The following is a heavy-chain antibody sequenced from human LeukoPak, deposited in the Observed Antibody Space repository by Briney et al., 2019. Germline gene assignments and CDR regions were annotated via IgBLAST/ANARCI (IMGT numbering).Heavy chain of an antibody. Sequence: SETLSLTCAVYGGSFSGYYWSWIRQPPGKGLEWIGEINHSGSTNYNPSLKSRVTISVDTSKNQFSLKLSSVTAVDTAVYYCAREVVVITRSYYYYGMDVWGQGTTVTVSS. D-gene: IGHD3-22*01. J-gene: IGHJ6*02. CDR2: INHSGST. V-gene: IGHV4-34*01. CDR3: AREVVVITRSYYYYGMDV. CDR1: GGSFSGYY.